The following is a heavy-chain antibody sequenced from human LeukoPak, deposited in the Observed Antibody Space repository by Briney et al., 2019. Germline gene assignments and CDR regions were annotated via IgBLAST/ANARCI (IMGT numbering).Heavy chain of an antibody. CDR1: GFTFSSYG. CDR3: AKDIHRGRGSSWYPWFDP. CDR2: ISYDGSNK. J-gene: IGHJ5*02. Sequence: GRSLRLSCAASGFTFSSYGMHWVRQAPGKGLEWVAVISYDGSNKYYADSVKGRFTISRDNSKNTLYLQMNSLRAEDTAVYYCAKDIHRGRGSSWYPWFDPWGQGTLVTVSS. V-gene: IGHV3-30*18. D-gene: IGHD6-13*01.